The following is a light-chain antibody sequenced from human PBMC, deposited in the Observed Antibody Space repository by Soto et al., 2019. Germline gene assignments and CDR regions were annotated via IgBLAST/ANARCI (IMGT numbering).Light chain of an antibody. Sequence: QSALTQPASVSGSPGQSITISCTGTSSDGGAYNYVSWYQQHPGKAPKLMIYEVSNRPAGVSNRFSGSKSGNTASLTISGLQAEDEADYYCSSYTSSSTLYVFGTGTKLTVL. V-gene: IGLV2-14*01. J-gene: IGLJ1*01. CDR3: SSYTSSSTLYV. CDR1: SSDGGAYNY. CDR2: EVS.